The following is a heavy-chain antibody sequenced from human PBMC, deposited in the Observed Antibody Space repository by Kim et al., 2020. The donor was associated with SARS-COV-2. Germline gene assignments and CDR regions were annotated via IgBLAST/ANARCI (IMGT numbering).Heavy chain of an antibody. D-gene: IGHD3-10*01. V-gene: IGHV1-69*04. Sequence: SVKVSCKASGGTFSSYAISWVRQAPGQGLEWMGRIIPILGIANYAQKFQGRVTITADKSTSTAYMELSSLRSEDTAVYYCARGGRSGYYYYYMDVWGKGTTVTVSS. J-gene: IGHJ6*03. CDR2: IIPILGIA. CDR3: ARGGRSGYYYYYMDV. CDR1: GGTFSSYA.